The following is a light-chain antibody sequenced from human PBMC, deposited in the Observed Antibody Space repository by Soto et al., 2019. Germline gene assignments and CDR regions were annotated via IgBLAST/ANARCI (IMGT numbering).Light chain of an antibody. V-gene: IGKV3-20*01. CDR3: HQYGASPFT. J-gene: IGKJ4*01. Sequence: EIVLTQSPGTLSLSPGEGATLSCGASQRVSTSYFAWYQQKPGQAPRLLIYATSNRATDIPDRFSGSGSVTDFSLTISRLEPEDCAVYYCHQYGASPFTFGGGTKVEIK. CDR1: QRVSTSY. CDR2: ATS.